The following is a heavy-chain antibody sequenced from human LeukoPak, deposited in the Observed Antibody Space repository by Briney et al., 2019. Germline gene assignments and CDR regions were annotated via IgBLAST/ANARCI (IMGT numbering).Heavy chain of an antibody. CDR3: ARDQEGFDY. J-gene: IGHJ4*02. CDR2: IYPRDGST. CDR1: GYTFTSNY. Sequence: ASVKVSCKASGYTFTSNYIHWVRQAPGQGLEWMGMIYPRDGSTSYAQKFQGRVTVSRDTSTSTVHMELSGLRSEDTAVYYCARDQEGFDYWGQGTLVTVSS. V-gene: IGHV1-46*01.